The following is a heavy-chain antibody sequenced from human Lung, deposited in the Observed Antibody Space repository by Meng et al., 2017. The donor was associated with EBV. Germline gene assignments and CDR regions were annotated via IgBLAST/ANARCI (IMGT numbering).Heavy chain of an antibody. J-gene: IGHJ1*01. CDR1: GDTISRGEYF. Sequence: VELEVVGPGRVKPSQSMSFTCPVSGDTISRGEYFWTWISQPQWNGMEWIGYIAYRGSTFYNPVLKRRVTISVDTSKNQFSLTVGSVTAEDTAVYSCASNEGGKSERGFQHWGQGTLVTVSS. D-gene: IGHD4-23*01. CDR3: ASNEGGKSERGFQH. CDR2: IAYRGST. V-gene: IGHV4-30-4*01.